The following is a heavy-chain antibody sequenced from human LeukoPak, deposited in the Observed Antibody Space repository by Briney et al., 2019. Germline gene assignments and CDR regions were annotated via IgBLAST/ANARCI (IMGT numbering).Heavy chain of an antibody. J-gene: IGHJ4*02. CDR1: GFIFSRNW. CDR3: GKDRPKWPIDC. Sequence: GGSLRLSCAASGFIFSRNWMSWVRQAPGKGLEWVANIKQDGSEKYYVDSVKGRFTISRDNAKNSLYLQMNSLRAEDTAVYYCGKDRPKWPIDCWGQGTLVTVSS. D-gene: IGHD5-12*01. V-gene: IGHV3-7*03. CDR2: IKQDGSEK.